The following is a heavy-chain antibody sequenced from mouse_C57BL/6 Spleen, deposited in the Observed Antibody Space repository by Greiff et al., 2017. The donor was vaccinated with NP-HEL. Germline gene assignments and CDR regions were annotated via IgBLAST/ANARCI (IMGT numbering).Heavy chain of an antibody. Sequence: VQLQQSGAALVKPGASVKISCNASGYAFSSYWMNWVKQRPGKGLEWIGQIYPGDGDTNYNGKFKGKATLTADKSSSTAYMQLSSLTSEDSAVYFCASNYGSNYAMDYWGQGTSVTVSS. D-gene: IGHD1-1*01. V-gene: IGHV1-80*01. J-gene: IGHJ4*01. CDR3: ASNYGSNYAMDY. CDR2: IYPGDGDT. CDR1: GYAFSSYW.